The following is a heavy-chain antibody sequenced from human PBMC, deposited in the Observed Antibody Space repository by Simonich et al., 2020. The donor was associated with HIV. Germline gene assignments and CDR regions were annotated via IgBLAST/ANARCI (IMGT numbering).Heavy chain of an antibody. CDR3: ARREGFWFDP. Sequence: QVHLQQWGAGLLKPSETLSLTCAVYGESFSSYSWTWIRPPPGKGLEWIGEINHSGSPNYNPSLESRVTISIDTSKNQFSLKLRFVTAADTAVYYCARREGFWFDPWGHGALVLVSS. J-gene: IGHJ5*02. V-gene: IGHV4-34*01. CDR2: INHSGSP. CDR1: GESFSSYS.